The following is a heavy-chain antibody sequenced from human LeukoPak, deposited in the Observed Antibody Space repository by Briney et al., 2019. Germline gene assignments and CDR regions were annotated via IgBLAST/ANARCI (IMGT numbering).Heavy chain of an antibody. CDR1: GFTFSDYY. D-gene: IGHD1-1*01. CDR2: ISSSGSTI. J-gene: IGHJ5*02. CDR3: ARDHHQLEPPPSWFDP. V-gene: IGHV3-11*01. Sequence: GGSLRLSCAASGFTFSDYYMSWIRQAPGKGLEWVSYISSSGSTIYYADSVKGRFTISRDNAKNSLYLQTNSLRAEDTAVYYCARDHHQLEPPPSWFDPWGQGTLVTVSS.